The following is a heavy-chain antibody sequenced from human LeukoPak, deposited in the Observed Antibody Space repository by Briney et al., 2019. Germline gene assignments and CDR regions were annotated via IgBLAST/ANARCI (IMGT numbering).Heavy chain of an antibody. CDR2: IYYSGST. J-gene: IGHJ6*02. CDR3: ARDRRYCSGGSCYSGAHYYYYGMDV. V-gene: IGHV4-31*03. CDR1: GGSISSGGYY. Sequence: SQTLSLTCTVSGGSISSGGYYWSWIRQHPGKGLEWIGYIYYSGSTYYNPSLKSRVTISVDTSKNQFSLKLSSVTAADTAVYYCARDRRYCSGGSCYSGAHYYYYGMDVWGQGTSVTVSS. D-gene: IGHD2-15*01.